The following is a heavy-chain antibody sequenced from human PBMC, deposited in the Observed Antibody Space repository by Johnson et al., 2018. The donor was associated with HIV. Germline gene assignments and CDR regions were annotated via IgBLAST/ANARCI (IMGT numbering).Heavy chain of an antibody. CDR3: ASSSLAWGVDAFDI. Sequence: VQLVESGGDLVQPGGSLRLSCVASTFTFRNYWMSWVRQAPGKGLEWVGNIQEDGSHIHYMDSVKGRFTIYRDNAENSLYLQMTSLRGEDTAVYYCASSSLAWGVDAFDIWGQGTKVTVSS. CDR2: IQEDGSHI. J-gene: IGHJ3*02. CDR1: TFTFRNYW. V-gene: IGHV3-7*01. D-gene: IGHD3-10*01.